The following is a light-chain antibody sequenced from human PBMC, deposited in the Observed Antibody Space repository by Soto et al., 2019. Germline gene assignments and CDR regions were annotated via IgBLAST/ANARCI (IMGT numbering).Light chain of an antibody. CDR3: QQYGVTPPNT. CDR2: GAS. V-gene: IGKV3-20*01. CDR1: QIVSSTY. Sequence: EIVLTQSPGTLSLPPGERATLSCRASQIVSSTYLAWFQQKPGQAPRLLIYGASTRATGIPDRFSGSGSGTDFTLTISGLEPEDFALYYCQQYGVTPPNTFGGGTKVEV. J-gene: IGKJ4*01.